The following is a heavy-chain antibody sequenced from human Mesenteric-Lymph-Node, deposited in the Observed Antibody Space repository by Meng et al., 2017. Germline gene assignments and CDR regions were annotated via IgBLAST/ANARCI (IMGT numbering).Heavy chain of an antibody. J-gene: IGHJ4*02. CDR1: GGSFSGYY. Sequence: GSLRLSCAVYGGSFSGYYWSWIRQPPGKGLEWIGEINHSGSTNYNPSLKSRVTISVDTSKNQFSLKLSSVTAADTAVYYCARPLSFYYGSGSYKDYWGQGTLVTVSS. V-gene: IGHV4-34*01. D-gene: IGHD3-10*01. CDR2: INHSGST. CDR3: ARPLSFYYGSGSYKDY.